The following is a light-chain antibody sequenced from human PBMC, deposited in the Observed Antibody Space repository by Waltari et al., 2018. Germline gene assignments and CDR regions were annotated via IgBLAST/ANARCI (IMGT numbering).Light chain of an antibody. V-gene: IGKV3-11*01. CDR1: QSVSSY. CDR2: DAS. CDR3: QQRSNWPGT. J-gene: IGKJ1*01. Sequence: ELVLTQSPATLSLSPGERVTLSCRASQSVSSYLAWYQQKPGPSPRLLIYDASNRATGIPARFSGSGSGTDFTLTISSLEPEDFAVYYCQQRSNWPGTFGQGTKVEIK.